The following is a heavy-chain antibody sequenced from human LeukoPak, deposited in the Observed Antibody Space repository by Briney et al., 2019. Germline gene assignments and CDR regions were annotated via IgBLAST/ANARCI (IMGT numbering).Heavy chain of an antibody. Sequence: PGGSLRLSSGASGFTFSSYGMNWVRQAPGKGLEWMAVIWNDGSKEYYADSVKGRFTISRDSFMNTLYLQMNSLRVEDTAVYYCARSVYGSGSFPPRDAFDIWGQGTMVTVSS. CDR2: IWNDGSKE. CDR3: ARSVYGSGSFPPRDAFDI. J-gene: IGHJ3*02. V-gene: IGHV3-33*01. D-gene: IGHD3-10*01. CDR1: GFTFSSYG.